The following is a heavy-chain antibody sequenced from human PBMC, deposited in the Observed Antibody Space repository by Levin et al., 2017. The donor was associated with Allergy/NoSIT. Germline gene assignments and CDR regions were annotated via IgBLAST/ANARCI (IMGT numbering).Heavy chain of an antibody. CDR2: IKQDGSEK. Sequence: GESLKISCAASGFTFSSYWMSWVRQAPGKGLEWVANIKQDGSEKYYVDSVKGRFTISRDNAKNSLYLQMNSLRAEDTAVYYCARDQANYYDSSGYYYLLWGQGTLVTVSS. J-gene: IGHJ4*02. V-gene: IGHV3-7*01. CDR3: ARDQANYYDSSGYYYLL. CDR1: GFTFSSYW. D-gene: IGHD3-22*01.